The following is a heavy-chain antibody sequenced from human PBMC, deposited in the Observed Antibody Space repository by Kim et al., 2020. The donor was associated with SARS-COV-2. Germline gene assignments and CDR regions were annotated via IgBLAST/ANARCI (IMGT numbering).Heavy chain of an antibody. Sequence: GESLKISCKGSGYSFTSYWIGWVRQMPGKGLECMVIIYPGDSDTRYSPSFQGQVTISADKSISTAYLQWSSLKASDTAMYYCARVYISSGWYEGRFDPWGQGTLVTVSS. J-gene: IGHJ5*02. CDR1: GYSFTSYW. V-gene: IGHV5-51*01. D-gene: IGHD6-19*01. CDR2: IYPGDSDT. CDR3: ARVYISSGWYEGRFDP.